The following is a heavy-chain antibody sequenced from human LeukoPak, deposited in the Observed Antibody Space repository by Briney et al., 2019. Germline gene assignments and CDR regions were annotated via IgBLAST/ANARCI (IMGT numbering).Heavy chain of an antibody. CDR2: ISHAGST. D-gene: IGHD6-13*01. CDR3: ARLGEQQLVDAFDI. Sequence: GSLRLSCAASGFTFSSYSMNWVRQPPGKGLEWIGEISHAGSTNYNPSLKSRVTISVDTSKKQFSLKVPSVTAADTAVYYCARLGEQQLVDAFDIWGQGTMVTVSS. J-gene: IGHJ3*02. CDR1: GFTFSSYS. V-gene: IGHV4-34*01.